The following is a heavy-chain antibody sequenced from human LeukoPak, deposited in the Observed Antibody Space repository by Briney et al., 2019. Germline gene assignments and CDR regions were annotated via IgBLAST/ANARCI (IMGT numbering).Heavy chain of an antibody. D-gene: IGHD3-3*01. CDR1: GFTFSSYA. CDR2: ISGSGGST. V-gene: IGHV3-23*01. J-gene: IGHJ3*02. Sequence: GGSLRLSCAASGFTFSSYAMSWVRQAPGKGLEWVSAISGSGGSTYYADSVKGRFTISRDNSKNTLYLQMNSLRAEDTAVYYCAKDTGGVVTIFGVVINDAFDIWGQGTMVTVSS. CDR3: AKDTGGVVTIFGVVINDAFDI.